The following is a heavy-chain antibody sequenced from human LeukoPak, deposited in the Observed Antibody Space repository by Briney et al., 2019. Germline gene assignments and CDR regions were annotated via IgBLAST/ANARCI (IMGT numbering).Heavy chain of an antibody. CDR3: ARGCRYCSGGCQDS. V-gene: IGHV3-30*02. CDR1: ELTLSSNY. Sequence: PGGSLRLSCAASELTLSSNYMHWVRQAPGKGLEWVAFIRYDGSNKYYADSVKGRFTISRDNSKNTLYLQMNSLRAEDTAVYYCARGCRYCSGGCQDSWGQGTLVTVSS. CDR2: IRYDGSNK. J-gene: IGHJ4*02. D-gene: IGHD2-15*01.